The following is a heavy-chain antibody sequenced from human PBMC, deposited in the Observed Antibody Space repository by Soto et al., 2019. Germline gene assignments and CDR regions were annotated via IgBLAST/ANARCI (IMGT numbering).Heavy chain of an antibody. CDR2: IYYSGST. V-gene: IGHV4-59*01. CDR1: GGSISSYY. CDR3: AREVSRGYGDYLTFYFDY. D-gene: IGHD4-17*01. J-gene: IGHJ4*02. Sequence: PSETLSLTCTVSGGSISSYYWSWIRQPPGKGLEWIGYIYYSGSTNYNPSPKSRVTISVDTSKNQFSLKLSSVTAADTAVYYCAREVSRGYGDYLTFYFDYWGQGTLVTVSS.